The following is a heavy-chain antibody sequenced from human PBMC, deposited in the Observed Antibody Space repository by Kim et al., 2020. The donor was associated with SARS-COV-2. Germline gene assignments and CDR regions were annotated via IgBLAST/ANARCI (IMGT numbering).Heavy chain of an antibody. CDR2: IIPIFGTA. Sequence: SVKVSCKASGGTFSSYAISWVRQAPGQGLEWMGGIIPIFGTANYAQKFQGRVTITADESTSTAYMELSSLRSEDTAVYYCARTYSSSRWMGGMDVWGQGTTVTVSS. CDR3: ARTYSSSRWMGGMDV. V-gene: IGHV1-69*13. D-gene: IGHD6-13*01. CDR1: GGTFSSYA. J-gene: IGHJ6*02.